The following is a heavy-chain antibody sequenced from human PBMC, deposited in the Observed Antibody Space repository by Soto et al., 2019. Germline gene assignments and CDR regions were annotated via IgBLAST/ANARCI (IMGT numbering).Heavy chain of an antibody. CDR3: TTSNLGVDF. J-gene: IGHJ4*02. Sequence: GGSLRLSCAASGLIFSDVWMTWVRQAPGKGLEWVGRIKTKPDDGTIDYAAPVRGRFTISSDDSTNTLYLQMTSLTPDDTGVYYCTTSNLGVDFWGPGTLVTVSS. CDR1: GLIFSDVW. V-gene: IGHV3-15*01. D-gene: IGHD1-1*01. CDR2: IKTKPDDGTI.